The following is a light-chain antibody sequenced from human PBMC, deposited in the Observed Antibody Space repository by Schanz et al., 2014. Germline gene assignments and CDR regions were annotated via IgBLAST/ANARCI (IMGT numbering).Light chain of an antibody. Sequence: ETVLTQSPGTLSLSPGERATLSCRASQSVSSSYLAWYQQKPGQAPRLLIYGASTRATGIPVRFSGSGSGTDFTLTISSLQPEDFATYYCQQLDSFSPFTFGPGTKVDIK. CDR1: QSVSSSY. V-gene: IGKV3-20*01. J-gene: IGKJ3*01. CDR2: GAS. CDR3: QQLDSFSPFT.